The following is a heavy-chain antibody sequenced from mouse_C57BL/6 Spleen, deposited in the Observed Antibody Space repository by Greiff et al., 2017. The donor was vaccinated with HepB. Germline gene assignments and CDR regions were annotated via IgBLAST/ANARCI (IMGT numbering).Heavy chain of an antibody. Sequence: EVNLVESVAELVRPGASVKLSCTASGFNIKNTYMHWVKQRPEQGLEWIGRIDPANGNTKYAPKFQGKATITADTSSNTAYLQLSSLTSEDTAIYYCARSTMASQGLFAYWGQGTLVTVSA. CDR3: ARSTMASQGLFAY. V-gene: IGHV14-3*01. J-gene: IGHJ3*01. CDR2: IDPANGNT. CDR1: GFNIKNTY. D-gene: IGHD1-1*02.